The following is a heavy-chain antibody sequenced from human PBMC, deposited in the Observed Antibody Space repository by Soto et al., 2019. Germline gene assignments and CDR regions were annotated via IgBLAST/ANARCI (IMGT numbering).Heavy chain of an antibody. D-gene: IGHD3-22*01. Sequence: QVQLVESGGGVVQPGRSLRLSCAASGFTFSSYAMHWVRQAPGKGLEWVAVISYDGSNKYYEDSVKGRFTISRDNSKNTLYLQMNSLRAEDTAMYDCARENYYASSGYYYHFFDYWGQGTLVTVSS. CDR2: ISYDGSNK. V-gene: IGHV3-30-3*01. J-gene: IGHJ4*02. CDR3: ARENYYASSGYYYHFFDY. CDR1: GFTFSSYA.